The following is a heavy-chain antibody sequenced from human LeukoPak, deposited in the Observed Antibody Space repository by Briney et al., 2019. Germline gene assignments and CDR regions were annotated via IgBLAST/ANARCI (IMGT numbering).Heavy chain of an antibody. D-gene: IGHD3-16*01. V-gene: IGHV3-13*01. Sequence: GGSLRLSCAASGFTFSSYDMHWVRHATGKGLEWVSAIGTAGDTYYPGSVKGRFTISRENAKNSLYLQMNSLRAGDTAAYYCARDGGRRGSWYFDLWGRGTLVTVSS. CDR2: IGTAGDT. CDR3: ARDGGRRGSWYFDL. CDR1: GFTFSSYD. J-gene: IGHJ2*01.